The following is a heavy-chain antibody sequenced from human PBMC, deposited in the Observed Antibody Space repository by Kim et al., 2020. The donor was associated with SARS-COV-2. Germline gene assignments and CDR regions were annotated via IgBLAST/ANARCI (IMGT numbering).Heavy chain of an antibody. Sequence: GGSLRLSCAASGFTFSSYAMSWVRQAPGKGLEWVSAISGSGGSTYYADSVKGRFTISRDNSKNTLYLQMNSLRAEDTAVYYCAKDGSSWLAASVGYYGMDVWGQGTTVTVSS. D-gene: IGHD6-13*01. CDR2: ISGSGGST. V-gene: IGHV3-23*01. J-gene: IGHJ6*02. CDR3: AKDGSSWLAASVGYYGMDV. CDR1: GFTFSSYA.